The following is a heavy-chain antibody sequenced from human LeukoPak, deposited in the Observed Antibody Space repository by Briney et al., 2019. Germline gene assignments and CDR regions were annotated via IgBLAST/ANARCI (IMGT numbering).Heavy chain of an antibody. D-gene: IGHD3-10*01. CDR1: GFIFSTYW. J-gene: IGHJ6*02. CDR3: AREYGSGTYYGMDV. CDR2: VNSDESRT. Sequence: PGGSLRLSCAASGFIFSTYWMHWVRQAPGKGLVWVSRVNSDESRTSYADSVKGRFTISRDNAKNTLYLQMNSLRAEDTVVYYCAREYGSGTYYGMDVWGQGTTVTVSS. V-gene: IGHV3-74*01.